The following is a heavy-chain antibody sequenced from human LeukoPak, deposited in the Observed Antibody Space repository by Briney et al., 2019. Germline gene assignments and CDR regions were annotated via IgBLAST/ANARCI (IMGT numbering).Heavy chain of an antibody. CDR1: GGSISGSSYY. D-gene: IGHD3-22*01. CDR3: ARVARLYYDSSGLSWFDP. J-gene: IGHJ5*02. Sequence: KPSETLSLTCTVSGGSISGSSYYWGWIRQPPGKGLEWIGYICYSGSTYYNPSLKSRLTISVDTSKNQFSLKLSSVTAADTAVYYCARVARLYYDSSGLSWFDPWGQGTLVTVSS. V-gene: IGHV4-31*03. CDR2: ICYSGST.